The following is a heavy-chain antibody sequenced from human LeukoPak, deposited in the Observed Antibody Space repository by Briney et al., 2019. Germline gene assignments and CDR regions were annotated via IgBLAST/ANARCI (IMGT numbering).Heavy chain of an antibody. Sequence: PSETLSLTCTVSGGSISNYYWSWIRQPPRKGLEWIGYIYYSGSTKYNPSLKSRVTISVDTSKNQFYMKLTSATAADTAVYYCARHLVAGPGFDHWGQGTLVTVSS. D-gene: IGHD6-19*01. CDR1: GGSISNYY. CDR2: IYYSGST. CDR3: ARHLVAGPGFDH. J-gene: IGHJ4*02. V-gene: IGHV4-59*08.